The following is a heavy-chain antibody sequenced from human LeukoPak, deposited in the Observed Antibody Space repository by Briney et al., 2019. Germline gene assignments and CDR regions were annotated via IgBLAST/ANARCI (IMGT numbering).Heavy chain of an antibody. D-gene: IGHD3-10*01. J-gene: IGHJ4*02. V-gene: IGHV3-21*01. CDR1: GFTFSSYS. CDR2: ISSSSSYI. Sequence: PGGSLRLSCAASGFTFSSYSMNWVRQAPGKGLEWVSSISSSSSYIYYADSVKGRFTISRDNAKNSLYLQMNSLRAEDTAVYYCARVPYGSGPMSNYFDYWGQGTLVTVSS. CDR3: ARVPYGSGPMSNYFDY.